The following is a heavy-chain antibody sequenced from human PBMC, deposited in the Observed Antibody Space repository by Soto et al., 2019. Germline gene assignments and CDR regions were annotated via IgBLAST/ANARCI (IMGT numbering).Heavy chain of an antibody. V-gene: IGHV1-69*12. J-gene: IGHJ6*02. Sequence: QVQLVQSGDEVKKPGSSVKVSCKASGGTFSSYAISWVRQAPGQGLEWMGGIIPIFGTANYAQKFQGRVTITADESTSTAYMELSSLRSEDTAVYYCARDPSYGGYTYCYYGMDVWGQGTTVTVSS. CDR2: IIPIFGTA. D-gene: IGHD5-12*01. CDR3: ARDPSYGGYTYCYYGMDV. CDR1: GGTFSSYA.